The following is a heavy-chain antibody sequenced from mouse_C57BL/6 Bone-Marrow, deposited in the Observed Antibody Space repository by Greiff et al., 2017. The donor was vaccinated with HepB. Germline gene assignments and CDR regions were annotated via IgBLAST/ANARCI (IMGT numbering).Heavy chain of an antibody. CDR3: VRDYYGSSHYAMDY. V-gene: IGHV10-3*01. CDR2: IRSKSSNYAT. J-gene: IGHJ4*01. Sequence: EVQRVESGGGLVQPKGSLKLSCAASGFTFNTYAMHWVRQAPGKGLEWVARIRSKSSNYATYYADSVKDRFTISRDDSQSMLYLQMNNLKTEDTAMHYCVRDYYGSSHYAMDYWGQGTSVTVSS. D-gene: IGHD1-1*01. CDR1: GFTFNTYA.